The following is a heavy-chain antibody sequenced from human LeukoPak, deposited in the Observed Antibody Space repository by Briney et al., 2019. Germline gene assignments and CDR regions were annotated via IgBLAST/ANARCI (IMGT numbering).Heavy chain of an antibody. V-gene: IGHV1-18*01. CDR2: VSAYNGNT. CDR3: ARDNCSGGSCYYYYYGMDV. Sequence: ASVKVSCKASGYTFTSYGISWVRQAPGQGLEWMGWVSAYNGNTNYAQKLQGRVTMTTDTSTSTAYMELRSLRSDDTAVYYCARDNCSGGSCYYYYYGMDVWGQGTTVTVSS. J-gene: IGHJ6*02. D-gene: IGHD2-15*01. CDR1: GYTFTSYG.